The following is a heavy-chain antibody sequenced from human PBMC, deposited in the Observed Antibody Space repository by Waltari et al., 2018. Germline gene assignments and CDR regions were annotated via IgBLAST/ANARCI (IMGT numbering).Heavy chain of an antibody. CDR1: GFSLSTSGVG. CDR2: IYWNDDK. Sequence: QITLKESGPALVKPTQTLTLTCTFSGFSLSTSGVGVGWIRQPPGKALEWLAVIYWNDDKRYSPSLKSRLTITKDTSKNQVVLTMTNIDPVDTATYYCVHSPSPSLGVYYSDHWGQGTLVTVSS. V-gene: IGHV2-5*01. J-gene: IGHJ4*02. CDR3: VHSPSPSLGVYYSDH.